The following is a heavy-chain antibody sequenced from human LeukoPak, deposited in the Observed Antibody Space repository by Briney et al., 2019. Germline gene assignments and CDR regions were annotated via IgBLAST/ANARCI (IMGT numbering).Heavy chain of an antibody. CDR1: GFTFSSYA. V-gene: IGHV3-30-3*01. J-gene: IGHJ4*02. CDR3: ARATYDSSGYYSVIDY. CDR2: ISYDGSNK. Sequence: GGSLRLSCAASGFTFSSYAMHWVRQAPGKGLEWVAVISYDGSNKYYADSVKGRFTISRDNSKNTLYLQMNSLRAEDTAVYYCARATYDSSGYYSVIDYWGQGTLVTVSS. D-gene: IGHD3-22*01.